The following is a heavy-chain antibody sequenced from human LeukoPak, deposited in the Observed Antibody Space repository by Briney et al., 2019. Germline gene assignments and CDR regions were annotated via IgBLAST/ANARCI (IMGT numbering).Heavy chain of an antibody. CDR1: GYSISSAYY. CDR3: ARVTTGGSYYMDV. Sequence: SETLSLTCTVSGYSISSAYYWGWIRQPPGKGLEWIGSIYPSGATYYNPSLKSRVTISVDTSKTQFSLRLNSVTAADTAVYYCARVTTGGSYYMDVWGRGTTVTVSS. D-gene: IGHD1-1*01. CDR2: IYPSGAT. V-gene: IGHV4-38-2*02. J-gene: IGHJ6*03.